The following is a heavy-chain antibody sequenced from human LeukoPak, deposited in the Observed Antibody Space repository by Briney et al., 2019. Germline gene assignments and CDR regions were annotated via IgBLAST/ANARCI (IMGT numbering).Heavy chain of an antibody. CDR3: ARDCSGGSCYPKIYYYYGMDV. CDR1: GFTFNSYS. D-gene: IGHD2-15*01. Sequence: GGSLRLSCAASGFTFNSYSMNWLRQAPGKGLEGVSSISSSSSYIYYADSVKGRFTISRDNAKNSLYLQMNSLRAEDTAVYYCARDCSGGSCYPKIYYYYGMDVWGQGTTVTVSS. CDR2: ISSSSSYI. V-gene: IGHV3-21*01. J-gene: IGHJ6*02.